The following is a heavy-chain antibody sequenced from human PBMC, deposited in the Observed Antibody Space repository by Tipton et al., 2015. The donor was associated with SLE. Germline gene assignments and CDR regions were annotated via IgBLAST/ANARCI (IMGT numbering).Heavy chain of an antibody. CDR1: GGFLRDYF. CDR3: AGDSGEIAFDI. CDR2: IDQSGST. J-gene: IGHJ3*02. V-gene: IGHV4-34*01. D-gene: IGHD3-10*01. Sequence: LRLSCDVYGGFLRDYFWSWIRQPPGKGLEWIGEIDQSGSTNYNPSLKSRVTMSGDTSKNQFSLKLSSVTAADTAVYYCAGDSGEIAFDIWGQGTMVTVSS.